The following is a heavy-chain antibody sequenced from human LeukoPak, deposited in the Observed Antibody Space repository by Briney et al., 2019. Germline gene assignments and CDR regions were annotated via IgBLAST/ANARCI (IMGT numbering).Heavy chain of an antibody. J-gene: IGHJ4*02. D-gene: IGHD6-13*01. Sequence: PSETLSLTCSVSGGSISSSNYYWGWIRQPPGKGLEWIGSIYYSGSTYYNPSLKSRVTISVDTSKNQFSLKLRSVTAADTAVYYCARGRGSSWGQGTLVTVSS. CDR1: GGSISSSNYY. V-gene: IGHV4-39*07. CDR2: IYYSGST. CDR3: ARGRGSS.